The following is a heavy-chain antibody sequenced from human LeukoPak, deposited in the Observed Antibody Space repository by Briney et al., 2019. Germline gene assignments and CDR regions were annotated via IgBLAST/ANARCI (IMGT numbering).Heavy chain of an antibody. CDR2: ISSSGSTI. J-gene: IGHJ4*02. CDR1: GFTFSSYE. CDR3: ARDLDYYGSGRGGYFDY. Sequence: GGSLRLSCAASGFTFSSYEMNWVRQAPGKGLEWVSYISSSGSTIYYADSVKGRFTISRDNAKNSLYLQMNSLRAEDTAVYYCARDLDYYGSGRGGYFDYWGQGTLVTVSS. V-gene: IGHV3-48*03. D-gene: IGHD3-10*01.